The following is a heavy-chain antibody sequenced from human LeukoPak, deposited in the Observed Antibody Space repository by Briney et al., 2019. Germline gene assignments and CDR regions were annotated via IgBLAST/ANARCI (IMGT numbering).Heavy chain of an antibody. CDR3: AKDRRTLYCTSGICYNFSNFDY. J-gene: IGHJ4*02. V-gene: IGHV3-30-3*01. D-gene: IGHD2-8*01. Sequence: QPGRSLRLSCAASGFTFSSYAMHWVRQAPGKGLEWVAVISYDGSNKYYADSVKGRFTISRDNSKNTLYLQMNSLRAEDTAVYYCAKDRRTLYCTSGICYNFSNFDYWGQGTLVTVSS. CDR1: GFTFSSYA. CDR2: ISYDGSNK.